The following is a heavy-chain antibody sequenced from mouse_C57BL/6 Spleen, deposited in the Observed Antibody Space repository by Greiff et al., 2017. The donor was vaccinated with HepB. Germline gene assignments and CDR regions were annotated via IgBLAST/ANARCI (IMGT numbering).Heavy chain of an antibody. V-gene: IGHV5-6*01. CDR2: ISSGGSYT. J-gene: IGHJ4*01. Sequence: EVNVVESGGDLVKPGGSLKLSCAASGFTFSSYGMSWVRQTPDKRLEWVATISSGGSYTYYPDSVKGRFTISRDNAKNTLYLQMSSLKSEDTAMYYCARHRTGTGAMDYWGQGTSVTVSS. CDR1: GFTFSSYG. D-gene: IGHD4-1*01. CDR3: ARHRTGTGAMDY.